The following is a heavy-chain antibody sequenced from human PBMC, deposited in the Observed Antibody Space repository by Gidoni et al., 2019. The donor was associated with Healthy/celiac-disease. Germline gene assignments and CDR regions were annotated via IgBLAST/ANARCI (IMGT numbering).Heavy chain of an antibody. J-gene: IGHJ4*02. Sequence: QVQLQQWGAGLLKPSETLSLTCAVYGGSFSGYYWSWIRQPPGKGLEWIGEINHSGSTNYNPSLKSRVTRSVDTSKNQFSLKLSSVTAADTAVYYCARGRVRGVMGYWGQGTLVTVSS. V-gene: IGHV4-34*01. CDR2: INHSGST. CDR3: ARGRVRGVMGY. D-gene: IGHD3-10*02. CDR1: GGSFSGYY.